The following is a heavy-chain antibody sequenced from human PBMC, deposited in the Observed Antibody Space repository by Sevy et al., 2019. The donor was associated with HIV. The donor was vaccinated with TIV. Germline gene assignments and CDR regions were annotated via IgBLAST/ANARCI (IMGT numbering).Heavy chain of an antibody. J-gene: IGHJ2*01. D-gene: IGHD3-10*01. CDR2: ISDRGTTI. Sequence: GGSLRLSCAASGFTFNDYYMSWIRQSPGKGLEWLSYISDRGTTIYYADSVKGRFTISRDNAKSLMYLQMNSLKTEDTAIYYCAREGDLRYFDFWGRGTLDTVSS. V-gene: IGHV3-11*01. CDR1: GFTFNDYY. CDR3: AREGDLRYFDF.